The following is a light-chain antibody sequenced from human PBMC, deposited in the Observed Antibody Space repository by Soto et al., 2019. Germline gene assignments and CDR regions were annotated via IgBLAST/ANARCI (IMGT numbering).Light chain of an antibody. CDR1: QSVSSK. Sequence: EIVMTQSPSTLSESPGERSTVCCSSVQSVSSKLAWYQQKPGQAPRLLIYDASIRATGIPARFSGSWSGTDFTLTINGLEPEDSAVYYCQQRGNWPPTWTFGQGTKVDI. CDR3: QQRGNWPPTWT. CDR2: DAS. V-gene: IGKV3-11*01. J-gene: IGKJ1*01.